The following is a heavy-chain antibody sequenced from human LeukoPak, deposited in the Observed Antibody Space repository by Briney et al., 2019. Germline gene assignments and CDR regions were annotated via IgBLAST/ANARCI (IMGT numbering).Heavy chain of an antibody. J-gene: IGHJ4*02. CDR3: AKDRGVDYYDSSGFDY. D-gene: IGHD3-22*01. Sequence: PGGSLRLYCAASGFTFSSYAMRWVRQAPGKGLEWVSAISGSGGSTYYADSVKGRFTISRDNSKNTLYLQMNSLRAEDTAVYYCAKDRGVDYYDSSGFDYWGQGTLVTVSS. V-gene: IGHV3-23*01. CDR2: ISGSGGST. CDR1: GFTFSSYA.